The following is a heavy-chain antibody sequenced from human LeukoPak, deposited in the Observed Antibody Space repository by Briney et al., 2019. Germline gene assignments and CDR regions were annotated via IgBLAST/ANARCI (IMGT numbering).Heavy chain of an antibody. CDR2: INAYNGNT. V-gene: IGHV1-18*01. CDR3: ARDSYSYGYLYYFDY. D-gene: IGHD5-18*01. Sequence: ASVKVSCKASGYTFTSYGISWVRQAPGQGLEWMGWINAYNGNTNYAQKLQGRVTMTTDTSTSTAYMELRSLRSDDTAVYYCARDSYSYGYLYYFDYWGQGTLVTVSS. J-gene: IGHJ4*02. CDR1: GYTFTSYG.